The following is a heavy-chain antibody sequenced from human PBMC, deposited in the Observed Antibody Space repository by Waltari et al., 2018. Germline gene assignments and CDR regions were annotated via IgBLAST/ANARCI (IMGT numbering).Heavy chain of an antibody. CDR1: GGSFSGYY. Sequence: QVQLQQWGAGLLKPSETLSLTCAVYGGSFSGYYWSWIRQPPGKGLGWIGEINHSGSTNYNPSRKSRVTISVDTSKNQFSLKLSSVTAADTAVYFCARTRYSSSSPLDYGGQGTLVTVSS. D-gene: IGHD6-6*01. V-gene: IGHV4-34*01. CDR3: ARTRYSSSSPLDY. CDR2: INHSGST. J-gene: IGHJ4*02.